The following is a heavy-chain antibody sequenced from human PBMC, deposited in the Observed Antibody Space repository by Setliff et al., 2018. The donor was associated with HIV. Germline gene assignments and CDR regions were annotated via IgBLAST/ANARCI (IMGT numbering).Heavy chain of an antibody. CDR2: INSNTYGGTT. V-gene: IGHV3-49*04. D-gene: IGHD1-1*01. J-gene: IGHJ4*02. CDR3: ANRLRGYNKWYYLDY. Sequence: GGSLRLSCTASGFTFGDYAMTWVRQAPGKGLEWVGFINSNTYGGTTDYAASVKGRFTISRDDSKSSAYLLMNSLKTEDTAVYYCANRLRGYNKWYYLDYWGQGTLVTVSS. CDR1: GFTFGDYA.